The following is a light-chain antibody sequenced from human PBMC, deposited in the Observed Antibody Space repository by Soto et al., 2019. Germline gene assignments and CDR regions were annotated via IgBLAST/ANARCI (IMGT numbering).Light chain of an antibody. Sequence: QSVLTQPASVSGSPGQSITISCTGASSDVGGFDHVSWYQQHPGKVPRLLIYDVSSRPSGVSDRFSGPKSGNTASLTISGLQAEDEADYSCNSFTTTNTYVFGTVTEVTVL. CDR3: NSFTTTNTYV. CDR1: SSDVGGFDH. J-gene: IGLJ1*01. V-gene: IGLV2-14*03. CDR2: DVS.